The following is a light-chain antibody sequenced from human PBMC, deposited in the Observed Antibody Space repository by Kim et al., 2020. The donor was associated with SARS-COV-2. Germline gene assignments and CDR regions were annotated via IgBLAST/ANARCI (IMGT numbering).Light chain of an antibody. Sequence: ELTQPPSASGTPGQRVTISCSGISPNIGSNTVDWYQQLPGTAAKLLIYSNTQRPSGVPDRFSGPKSGTSASLPISGLLSEEEADYSCAVWDNSLNGYVFRTGTKVTV. V-gene: IGLV1-44*01. CDR1: SPNIGSNT. J-gene: IGLJ1*01. CDR2: SNT. CDR3: AVWDNSLNGYV.